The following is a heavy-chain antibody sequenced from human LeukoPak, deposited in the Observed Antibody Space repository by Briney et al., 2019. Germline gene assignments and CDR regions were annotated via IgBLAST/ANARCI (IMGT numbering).Heavy chain of an antibody. CDR1: GGSINSYY. D-gene: IGHD5-24*01. CDR2: IYYSGST. V-gene: IGHV4-59*01. Sequence: SETLSLTCTVSGGSINSYYWGWIRQPPGKGLEWIGYIYYSGSTNYNPSLKSRVTISVDTSKNQFSLKLSSVTAADTAVYYCARLGGYNSPFDYWGQGTLVTVSS. CDR3: ARLGGYNSPFDY. J-gene: IGHJ4*02.